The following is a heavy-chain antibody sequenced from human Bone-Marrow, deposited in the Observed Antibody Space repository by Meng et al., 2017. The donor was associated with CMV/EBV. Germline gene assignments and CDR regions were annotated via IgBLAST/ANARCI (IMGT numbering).Heavy chain of an antibody. J-gene: IGHJ4*02. CDR1: GGTFSSYA. V-gene: IGHV1-69*05. CDR3: ARDGVGGY. D-gene: IGHD3-16*01. CDR2: IIPIFGTA. Sequence: SVKVSCKASGGTFSSYAISWVRQAPGQGLEWMGGIIPIFGTANYAQKFQGRVTMTRDTSISTAYMELSRLRSDDTAVYYCARDGVGGYWGQGTLVTFSS.